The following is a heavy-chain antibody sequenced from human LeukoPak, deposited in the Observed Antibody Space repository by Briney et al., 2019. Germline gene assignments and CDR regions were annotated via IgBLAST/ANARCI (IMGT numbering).Heavy chain of an antibody. J-gene: IGHJ4*02. CDR2: IRNKANGYTT. D-gene: IGHD3-10*01. CDR1: GSTFSDYS. V-gene: IGHV3-72*01. Sequence: GGSLRLSCAASGSTFSDYSMNWIRQSPGQGLEWVGLIRNKANGYTTVYAASVKGRFTISRDDSKNSVYLQMDSLKTEDTAVYYCGDLGSAGTDHWGQRTLVTVSS. CDR3: GDLGSAGTDH.